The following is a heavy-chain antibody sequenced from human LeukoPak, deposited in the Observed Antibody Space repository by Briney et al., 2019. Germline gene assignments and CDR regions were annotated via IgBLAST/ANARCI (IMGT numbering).Heavy chain of an antibody. Sequence: SETLSLTCTVSGGSISSSSYYWGWIRQPPGKGLEWIGSIYYSGSTYYNSSLKSRVTISVDTSKNQFSLKLSSVTAADTAVYYCASQVSTYYYDSSGYRNWFDPWGQGTLVTVSS. CDR2: IYYSGST. D-gene: IGHD3-22*01. CDR3: ASQVSTYYYDSSGYRNWFDP. V-gene: IGHV4-39*01. CDR1: GGSISSSSYY. J-gene: IGHJ5*02.